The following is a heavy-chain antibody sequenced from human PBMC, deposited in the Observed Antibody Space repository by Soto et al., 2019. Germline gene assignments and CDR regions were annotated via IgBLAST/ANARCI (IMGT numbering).Heavy chain of an antibody. CDR2: ISAYNGNT. Sequence: ASVKVSCKASGYTFTSYGISWVRQAPGQGLEWMGWISAYNGNTNYAQKLQGRVTMTTDTSTSTAYMELRSLRSDDTAVYYCARDRSTSFGVVNAAFHISGQGAMVTV. CDR1: GYTFTSYG. CDR3: ARDRSTSFGVVNAAFHI. V-gene: IGHV1-18*04. D-gene: IGHD3-3*01. J-gene: IGHJ3*02.